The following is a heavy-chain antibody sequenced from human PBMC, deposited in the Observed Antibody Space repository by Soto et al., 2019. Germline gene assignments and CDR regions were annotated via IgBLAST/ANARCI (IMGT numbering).Heavy chain of an antibody. J-gene: IGHJ4*02. Sequence: QVQLVESGGGVVQPGRSLRLSCAASGFTFSSYGMHWVRQAPGKGLEWVAVIQFDGSYKYYADSVKGRFTVSRDNSKNTLYLQMNSLRAEDTAVYYCAPLSTTDEYWGQGTLVTVSS. CDR1: GFTFSSYG. CDR2: IQFDGSYK. D-gene: IGHD5-12*01. V-gene: IGHV3-33*05. CDR3: APLSTTDEY.